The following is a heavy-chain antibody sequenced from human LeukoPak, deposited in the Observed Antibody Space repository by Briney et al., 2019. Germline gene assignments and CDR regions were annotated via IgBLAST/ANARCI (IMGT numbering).Heavy chain of an antibody. V-gene: IGHV3-23*01. J-gene: IGHJ4*02. CDR2: ISGSGGST. Sequence: GGSLRLSCAASGLTFSSYAMSWVRQAPGKGLEWVSAISGSGGSTYYADSVKGRFTISRDNSKNTLYLQMNSLRAEDTAVYYCARGGNSSWRYFDYWGQGTLVTVSS. CDR1: GLTFSSYA. CDR3: ARGGNSSWRYFDY. D-gene: IGHD6-13*01.